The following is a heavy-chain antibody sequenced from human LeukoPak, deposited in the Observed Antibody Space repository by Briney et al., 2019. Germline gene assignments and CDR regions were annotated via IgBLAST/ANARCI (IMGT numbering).Heavy chain of an antibody. J-gene: IGHJ4*02. V-gene: IGHV3-66*04. Sequence: GGSLRLSCAASGFTVGSTSMNWFRQAPGKGLEWVSVLYSSGNTYYADSVKGRFTISRDNSKNTLFLQMNGLRAEDTAVYYCARRNCSSASCYVDYWGQGTLVTVSS. CDR3: ARRNCSSASCYVDY. D-gene: IGHD2-2*01. CDR2: LYSSGNT. CDR1: GFTVGSTS.